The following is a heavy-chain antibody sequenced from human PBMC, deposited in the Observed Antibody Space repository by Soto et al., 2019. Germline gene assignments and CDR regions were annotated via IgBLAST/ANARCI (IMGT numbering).Heavy chain of an antibody. D-gene: IGHD1-20*01. Sequence: SETLSLTCAVSGGSISSGDYYWSWIRQPPGKGLEWIGYIYYSGSSYYNPSLKSRVTMSVDTSKNQFSLKLTSVTAADTAVYYCARVLGNWNENYFRYWGQGALVTVSS. CDR3: ARVLGNWNENYFRY. CDR2: IYYSGSS. V-gene: IGHV4-30-4*01. CDR1: GGSISSGDYY. J-gene: IGHJ4*02.